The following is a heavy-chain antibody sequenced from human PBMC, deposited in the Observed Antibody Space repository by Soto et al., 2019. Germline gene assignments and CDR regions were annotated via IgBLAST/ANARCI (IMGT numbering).Heavy chain of an antibody. CDR1: GFTFSTYA. Sequence: GGSLRLSCAASGFTFSTYAMSWVRQAPGKGLEWVSAISGSGGSTYYADSVKGRFTISRDNSKNTLYLQMNSLRAEDTALYYCAKCGGWRARYGSGSYSDYWGQGTLVTVSS. CDR3: AKCGGWRARYGSGSYSDY. CDR2: ISGSGGST. J-gene: IGHJ4*02. D-gene: IGHD3-10*01. V-gene: IGHV3-23*01.